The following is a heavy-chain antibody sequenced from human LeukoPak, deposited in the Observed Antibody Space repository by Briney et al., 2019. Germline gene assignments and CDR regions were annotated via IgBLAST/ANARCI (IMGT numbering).Heavy chain of an antibody. Sequence: SQTLSLTCTVSGDSINIHHHFWGWIRQHPGKGLEWIGYVNYIGSTFYNPSLKSQVIISLDTSKNQISLNLTTVTAADTAVYYCAREGGNFDFDYWGQGSLVTVSS. CDR2: VNYIGST. V-gene: IGHV4-31*01. J-gene: IGHJ4*02. CDR3: AREGGNFDFDY. CDR1: GDSINIHHHF. D-gene: IGHD4-23*01.